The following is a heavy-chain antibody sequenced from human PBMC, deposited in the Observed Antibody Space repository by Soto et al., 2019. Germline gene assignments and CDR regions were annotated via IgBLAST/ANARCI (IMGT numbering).Heavy chain of an antibody. CDR2: ISSSDNII. V-gene: IGHV3-11*01. J-gene: IGHJ4*02. CDR1: GFTFSDYY. CDR3: ARDRGYYDSSGYFDY. Sequence: PGGSLRLSCAASGFTFSDYYMSWIRQAPGKGLEWVSYISSSDNIIYYADSVKGRFTISRDNAKNSLYLQTNSLRAEDTAVYYCARDRGYYDSSGYFDYWGQGTLVTVSS. D-gene: IGHD3-22*01.